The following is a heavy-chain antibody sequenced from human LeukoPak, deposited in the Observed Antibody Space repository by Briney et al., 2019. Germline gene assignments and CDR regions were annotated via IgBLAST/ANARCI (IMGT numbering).Heavy chain of an antibody. Sequence: SVTVSCEASGDPFSSYAFSWVRQAPGQGLEWMGGTIPVSRTTKYAQKFEGRLTISTDESTATAYMELTGLTSEDTAVYYCARGRIPVVNPTPGWFDPWGQGTLVIVSS. J-gene: IGHJ5*02. CDR1: GDPFSSYA. D-gene: IGHD2-15*01. V-gene: IGHV1-69*05. CDR3: ARGRIPVVNPTPGWFDP. CDR2: TIPVSRTT.